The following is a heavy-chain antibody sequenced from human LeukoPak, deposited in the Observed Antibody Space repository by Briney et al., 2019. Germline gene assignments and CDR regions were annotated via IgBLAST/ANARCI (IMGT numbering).Heavy chain of an antibody. CDR2: ISGSGGST. CDR3: AKVKQQWRGGFDY. D-gene: IGHD6-19*01. Sequence: GGSLRLSCAASGFTFSSYWMSWVRQAPGKGLEWVSAISGSGGSTYYADSVRGRFTISRDNSKNTLYLQMNSLRAEDTAVYYCAKVKQQWRGGFDYWGQGTLVTVSS. CDR1: GFTFSSYW. J-gene: IGHJ4*02. V-gene: IGHV3-23*01.